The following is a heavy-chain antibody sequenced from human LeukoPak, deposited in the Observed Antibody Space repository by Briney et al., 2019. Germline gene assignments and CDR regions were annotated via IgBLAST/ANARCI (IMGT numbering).Heavy chain of an antibody. CDR1: GGSISSGGYY. Sequence: PSQTLSLTCTVSGGSISSGGYYWSWIRQNPGKGLEWIGYIYYSRSTYSNPSLKSRVTISVDTSKNQFSLNLSSVTAADTAVYYCARYCSSTNCYKGGFDPWGQGTLVTVSS. CDR2: IYYSRST. D-gene: IGHD2-2*02. J-gene: IGHJ5*02. CDR3: ARYCSSTNCYKGGFDP. V-gene: IGHV4-31*03.